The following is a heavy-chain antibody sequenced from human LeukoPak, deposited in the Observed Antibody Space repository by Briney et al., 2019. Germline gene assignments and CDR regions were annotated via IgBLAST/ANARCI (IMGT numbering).Heavy chain of an antibody. CDR2: IGGSGEST. Sequence: GGSLRLSCAASGFTFSTHAMTWVRQAPGKGLEWVSNIGGSGESTYYADSVKGRFTISRDNSKNTVFLQMNSLSRDDTAVYYCARRGSSNGWGAFDVWGQGTTITVSS. D-gene: IGHD2-8*01. CDR1: GFTFSTHA. J-gene: IGHJ3*01. CDR3: ARRGSSNGWGAFDV. V-gene: IGHV3-23*01.